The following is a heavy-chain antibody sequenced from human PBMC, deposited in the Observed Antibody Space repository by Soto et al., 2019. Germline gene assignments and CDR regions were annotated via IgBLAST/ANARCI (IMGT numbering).Heavy chain of an antibody. V-gene: IGHV1-18*04. D-gene: IGHD3-3*01. J-gene: IGHJ6*02. CDR3: ASDTGEIFAARDYYGMDV. CDR1: GYTFTTYG. CDR2: IRAYNGFK. Sequence: ASVKVSCKASGYTFTTYGSSWVRQAPGQGLEWMGWIRAYNGFKNYAQNLQDRVTMTTDAFKSRAYMELRRMRSDDTAVYYCASDTGEIFAARDYYGMDVWGQGTTVTVSS.